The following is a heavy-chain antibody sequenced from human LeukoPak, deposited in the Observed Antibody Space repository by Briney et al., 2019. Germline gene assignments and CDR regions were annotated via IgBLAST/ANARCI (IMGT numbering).Heavy chain of an antibody. J-gene: IGHJ4*02. CDR2: INPNSGGT. V-gene: IGHV1-2*02. CDR1: GYTFTGYY. D-gene: IGHD5-24*01. CDR3: AREFLEANYFDY. Sequence: ASVKVSRKASGYTFTGYYMHWVRQAPGQGLEWMGWINPNSGGTNYAQKFQGRVTMTRDTSISTAYMELSRLRSDDTAVCYCAREFLEANYFDYWGQGTLVTVSS.